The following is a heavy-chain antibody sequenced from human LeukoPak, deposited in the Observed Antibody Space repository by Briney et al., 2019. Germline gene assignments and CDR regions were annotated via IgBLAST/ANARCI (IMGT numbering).Heavy chain of an antibody. V-gene: IGHV1-69*13. CDR1: GGTFSSYA. CDR3: ARGLAADTTFDY. CDR2: IIPIFGTA. J-gene: IGHJ4*02. D-gene: IGHD6-13*01. Sequence: ASVKVSCKASGGTFSSYAISWVRQAPGQGLEWMGGIIPIFGTANYAQKFQGRVTTTADESTSTAYMELSSLRSEDTAVYYCARGLAADTTFDYWGQGTLVTVSS.